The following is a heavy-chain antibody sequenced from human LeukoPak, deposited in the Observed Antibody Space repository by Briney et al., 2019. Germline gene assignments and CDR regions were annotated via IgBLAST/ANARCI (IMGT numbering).Heavy chain of an antibody. CDR1: GLTFSSYS. D-gene: IGHD4-17*01. V-gene: IGHV3-48*01. Sequence: GGSLRLSCAASGLTFSSYSMNWIRQAPGKGLEWISYISSSTTISYADSVKGRFTISRDNAKNSLFLQMNSLRAEDTALYYCARDLTTVTTPGYWGQGTLVTVSS. J-gene: IGHJ4*02. CDR2: ISSSTTI. CDR3: ARDLTTVTTPGY.